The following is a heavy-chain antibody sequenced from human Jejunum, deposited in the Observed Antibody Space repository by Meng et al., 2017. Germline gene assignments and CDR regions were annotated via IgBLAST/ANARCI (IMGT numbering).Heavy chain of an antibody. CDR1: GGSVSRAGYQ. CDR3: ARDHMGSLDY. CDR2: AST. V-gene: IGHV4-61*08. J-gene: IGHJ4*02. Sequence: GQPRGAGPGRVRPSAALSLICSVSGGSVSRAGYQWSWIRQPPGKGLEWIGYASTNYNPSLKSRVTISVDTSKNQFSLMLTSVTAADTAVYYCARDHMGSLDYWGQGILVTVSS. D-gene: IGHD1-26*01.